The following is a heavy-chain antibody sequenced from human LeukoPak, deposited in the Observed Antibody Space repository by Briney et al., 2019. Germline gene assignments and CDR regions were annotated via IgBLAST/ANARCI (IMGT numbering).Heavy chain of an antibody. D-gene: IGHD5-18*01. Sequence: ASVKVSCKASGYTSTSYGISWVRQAPGQGLEWMGWIGAYNGNTNYAQKLQGRVTMTTDTSTSTAYMELRSLRSDDTAVYYCARDAGYNYGYLSSHFDYWGQGTLVTVSS. J-gene: IGHJ4*02. CDR2: IGAYNGNT. CDR1: GYTSTSYG. V-gene: IGHV1-18*01. CDR3: ARDAGYNYGYLSSHFDY.